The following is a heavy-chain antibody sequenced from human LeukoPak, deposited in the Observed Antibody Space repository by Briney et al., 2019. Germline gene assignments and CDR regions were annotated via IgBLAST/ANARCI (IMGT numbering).Heavy chain of an antibody. Sequence: GGSLRHSCAASGFTFSSYAMSWVRQAPGKGLEWVSAISGSGGSTYYADSVKGRFTISRDNSKNTLYLQMNSLRAEDTAVYYCAKTTNSNYVGFWDYWGQGTLVTVSS. J-gene: IGHJ4*02. V-gene: IGHV3-23*01. CDR3: AKTTNSNYVGFWDY. D-gene: IGHD4-11*01. CDR1: GFTFSSYA. CDR2: ISGSGGST.